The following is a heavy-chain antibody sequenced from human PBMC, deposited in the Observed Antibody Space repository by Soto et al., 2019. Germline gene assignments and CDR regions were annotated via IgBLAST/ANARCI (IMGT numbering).Heavy chain of an antibody. CDR1: GGSISSGDYY. V-gene: IGHV4-30-4*01. CDR2: IYYSGST. CDR3: ARAMCGGDCYSGGGNWFDP. D-gene: IGHD2-21*01. Sequence: TLSLTCTVSGGSISSGDYYWSWIRQPPGNGLEWICYIYYSGSTYYNPSLKSRVTISVDTSKNQFSLKLSSVTAADTAVYYCARAMCGGDCYSGGGNWFDPGGQGTLVTVSS. J-gene: IGHJ5*02.